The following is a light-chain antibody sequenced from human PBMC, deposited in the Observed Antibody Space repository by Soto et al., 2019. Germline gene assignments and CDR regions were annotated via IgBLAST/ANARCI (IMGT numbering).Light chain of an antibody. V-gene: IGKV3-15*01. J-gene: IGKJ1*01. CDR2: GAS. CDR1: QSVNSK. CDR3: QQYYNLPT. Sequence: EIVMTQSPGTLSVSPGERATLSCRASQSVNSKFAWYQQIPGQAPTLLIHGASTRATGIPARFSGSGSGTEFTLTISSLQSEDFAVYYCQQYYNLPTFGQGTKVEIK.